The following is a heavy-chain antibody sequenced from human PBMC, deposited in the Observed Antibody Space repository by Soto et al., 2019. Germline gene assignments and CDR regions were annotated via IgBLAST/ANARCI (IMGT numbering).Heavy chain of an antibody. CDR3: AKDKGAVGAEFDD. Sequence: EVQLLESGGGVVQPGGSLRLSWAASGFTFSSYAMTWVRQAPGKGLEWVSAISGSGRSTYSADSVKGRFTISRDNSKNKLYLQMNSLRAEDTAVYYCAKDKGAVGAEFDDWGQGTLVTVAS. J-gene: IGHJ4*02. CDR2: ISGSGRST. D-gene: IGHD6-19*01. V-gene: IGHV3-23*01. CDR1: GFTFSSYA.